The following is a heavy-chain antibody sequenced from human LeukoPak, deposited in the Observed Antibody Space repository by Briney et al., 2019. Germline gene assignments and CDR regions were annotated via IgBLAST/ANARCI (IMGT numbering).Heavy chain of an antibody. CDR2: FYYIGNT. Sequence: SETLSLTCTVSGGSINSYYWSWIRQPPGKGLEWIGYFYYIGNTNYNPSLKSRVTISVDMSKNQLSLKLTSVTAADTAVYYCAGARSYDTLGNWGQGTLVTVSS. V-gene: IGHV4-59*01. CDR3: AGARSYDTLGN. J-gene: IGHJ4*02. D-gene: IGHD3-22*01. CDR1: GGSINSYY.